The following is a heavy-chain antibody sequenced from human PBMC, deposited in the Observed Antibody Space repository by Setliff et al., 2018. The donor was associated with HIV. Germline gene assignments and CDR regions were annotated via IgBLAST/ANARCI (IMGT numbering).Heavy chain of an antibody. J-gene: IGHJ4*02. D-gene: IGHD3-22*01. CDR3: VRGSGYYYFDN. CDR2: INSDGSII. V-gene: IGHV3-74*01. Sequence: QPGGSLRLSCVASGFTFGPFWMHWVRQAPGKGLEWVSYINSDGSIITYGESVKGRFTISRDNAKNMLYLQMNSLSADDTAVYYCVRGSGYYYFDNWGQGALVTVSS. CDR1: GFTFGPFW.